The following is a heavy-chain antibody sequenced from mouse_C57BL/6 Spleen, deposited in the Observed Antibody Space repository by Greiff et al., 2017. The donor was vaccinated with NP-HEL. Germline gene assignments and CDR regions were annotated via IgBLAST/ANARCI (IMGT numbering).Heavy chain of an antibody. V-gene: IGHV1-22*01. Sequence: VQLQQSGPELVKPGASVKMSCKASGYTFTDYNMHWVKQSHGKSLEWIGDINPNNGGTSYNQKFKGKATLTVNKSSSTAYMELRSLTSEDSAVYYCARGIWITTVVADDYWGKGTTLTVSS. CDR3: ARGIWITTVVADDY. J-gene: IGHJ2*01. CDR1: GYTFTDYN. D-gene: IGHD1-1*01. CDR2: INPNNGGT.